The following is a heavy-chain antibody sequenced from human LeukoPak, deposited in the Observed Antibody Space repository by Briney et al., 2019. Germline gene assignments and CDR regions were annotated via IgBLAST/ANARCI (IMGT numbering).Heavy chain of an antibody. D-gene: IGHD3-9*01. V-gene: IGHV4-39*01. CDR1: GGSISSSSYH. J-gene: IGHJ4*02. Sequence: SETLSPTCTVSGGSISSSSYHWGWIRQPPGKGLEWIGSIYYSGSTYYNPSLKSRVTISVDTSKNQFSLKLSSVTAADTAVYYCARLTPSIFWGQGTLVTVSS. CDR3: ARLTPSIF. CDR2: IYYSGST.